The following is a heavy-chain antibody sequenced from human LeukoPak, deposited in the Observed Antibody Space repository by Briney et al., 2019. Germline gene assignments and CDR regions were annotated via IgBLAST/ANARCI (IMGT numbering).Heavy chain of an antibody. CDR3: ARLEITFGGVIDYFDY. V-gene: IGHV5-51*01. CDR2: IYPGDSDT. D-gene: IGHD3-16*02. CDR1: GYSFTSYW. Sequence: GESLKISCKGPGYSFTSYWIGWVRQMPGKGLEWMGIIYPGDSDTRYSPSFQGQVTISADKSISTAYLQWSSLKASDTAMYYCARLEITFGGVIDYFDYWGQGTLVTVSS. J-gene: IGHJ4*02.